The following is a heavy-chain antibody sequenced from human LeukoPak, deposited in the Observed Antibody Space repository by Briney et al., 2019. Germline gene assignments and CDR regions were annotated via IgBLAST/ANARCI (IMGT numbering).Heavy chain of an antibody. CDR2: IYWSGGRI. Sequence: GGSLRLSCAASGFTFDDYAMHRVRQGPGKGLEWVSGIYWSGGRIDYADSVKGRFTISRDNAKNSLYLQMNSLRAEDTALYYCTKDVTPGGADVWGRGTTVTVSS. V-gene: IGHV3-9*01. D-gene: IGHD2-15*01. CDR3: TKDVTPGGADV. J-gene: IGHJ6*02. CDR1: GFTFDDYA.